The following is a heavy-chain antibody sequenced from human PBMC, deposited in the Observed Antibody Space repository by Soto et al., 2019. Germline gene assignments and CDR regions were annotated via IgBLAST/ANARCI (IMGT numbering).Heavy chain of an antibody. J-gene: IGHJ5*02. D-gene: IGHD6-19*01. CDR1: GGSISNVDYY. Sequence: SETLSLTCTVSGGSISNVDYYWSCIRQPPGKGLEWIGYIYYSGSTYYNPSLKSRVTISVDTSKNQFSLKLSSVTAADTAVYYCARERPDGCRLDPWGQGTLVTVSS. CDR3: ARERPDGCRLDP. CDR2: IYYSGST. V-gene: IGHV4-30-4*01.